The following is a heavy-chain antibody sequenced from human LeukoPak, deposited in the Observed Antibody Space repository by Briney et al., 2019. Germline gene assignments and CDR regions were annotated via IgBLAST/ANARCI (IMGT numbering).Heavy chain of an antibody. CDR3: ARGTRAFELALDY. Sequence: SETLSLTCAVSGGSISSSNWWSWVRQPPGKGLEWIREIFHGGSTNYNPSLMSRVTVSVDKSKNQFSLKLSSVTAADTAVYYCARGTRAFELALDYWGQGTLVTVSS. CDR1: GGSISSSNW. V-gene: IGHV4-4*02. D-gene: IGHD3-16*01. CDR2: IFHGGST. J-gene: IGHJ4*02.